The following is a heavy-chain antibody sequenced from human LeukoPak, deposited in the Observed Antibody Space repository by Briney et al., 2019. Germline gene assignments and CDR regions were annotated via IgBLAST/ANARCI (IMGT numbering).Heavy chain of an antibody. CDR2: IKSKTDGGTT. Sequence: GGSLRLSCAASGFTFSNAWMDWVRQAPGKGLEWVGRIKSKTDGGTTDYAAPVKGRFTISRDDSKNTLYLQMNSLKTEDTAVYYCTTDVGATDWFDPWGQGTLVTVSS. CDR3: TTDVGATDWFDP. CDR1: GFTFSNAW. D-gene: IGHD1-26*01. V-gene: IGHV3-15*07. J-gene: IGHJ5*02.